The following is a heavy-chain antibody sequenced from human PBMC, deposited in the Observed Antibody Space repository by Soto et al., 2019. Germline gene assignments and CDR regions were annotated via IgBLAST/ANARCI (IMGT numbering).Heavy chain of an antibody. Sequence: QVQLVQSGAEVKKPGASLNISCTASGFMFNKYTLHWVRQAPGQRPEWMGWINVGNGNTRYSEKFQGRVTITRDTSASTIIYLALSDLSSEDTAIYFYARDWSEQAVAAIPLLPLWGQGTLVTVSS. CDR3: ARDWSEQAVAAIPLLPL. V-gene: IGHV1-3*01. D-gene: IGHD2-21*02. J-gene: IGHJ4*02. CDR1: GFMFNKYT. CDR2: INVGNGNT.